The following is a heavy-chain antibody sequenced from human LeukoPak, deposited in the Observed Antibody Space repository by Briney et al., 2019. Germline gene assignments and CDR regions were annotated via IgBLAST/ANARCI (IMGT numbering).Heavy chain of an antibody. Sequence: GGSLRLSCAASGFTFSSYAMSWVRQAPGKGLEWVSGISGSGGSTYHADSVKGRFTISRDNSKNTLHLQMNSLRAEDTAVYYCAKDISPMIVGLGDHWGQGTLVTVSS. D-gene: IGHD3-22*01. CDR2: ISGSGGST. CDR3: AKDISPMIVGLGDH. CDR1: GFTFSSYA. J-gene: IGHJ5*02. V-gene: IGHV3-23*01.